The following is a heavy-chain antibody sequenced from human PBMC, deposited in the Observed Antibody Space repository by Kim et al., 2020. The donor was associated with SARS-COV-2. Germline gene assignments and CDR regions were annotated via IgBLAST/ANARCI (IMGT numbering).Heavy chain of an antibody. J-gene: IGHJ4*02. V-gene: IGHV2-70*16. D-gene: IGHD3-22*01. Sequence: GMCVHWIRQPPGKALEWLARIDWDGDKFYSTSLKNRLTISKDTSKNQVVLRMTNMDPVDTGTYYCARGYHYDGSGYYSISHFDFWGQGTLAT. CDR2: IDWDGDK. CDR1: GMC. CDR3: ARGYHYDGSGYYSISHFDF.